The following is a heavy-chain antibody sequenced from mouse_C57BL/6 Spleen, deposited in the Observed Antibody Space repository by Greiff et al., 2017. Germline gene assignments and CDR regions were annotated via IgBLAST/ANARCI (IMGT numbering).Heavy chain of an antibody. Sequence: VQLQQSGPELVKPGASVKISCKASGYTFTDYYMNWVKQSPGQSLEWIGDINPNNGGTSYNQKFKGKATLTVDKSSSTAYMGLRSLTSEDSAVYYCARGGTTEGFAYWGQGTLVTVSA. D-gene: IGHD1-1*01. CDR3: ARGGTTEGFAY. CDR1: GYTFTDYY. J-gene: IGHJ3*01. V-gene: IGHV1-26*01. CDR2: INPNNGGT.